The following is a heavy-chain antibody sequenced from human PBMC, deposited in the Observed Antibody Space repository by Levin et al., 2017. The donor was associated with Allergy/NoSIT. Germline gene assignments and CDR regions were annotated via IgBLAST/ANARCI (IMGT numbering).Heavy chain of an antibody. Sequence: SQTLSLTCTVSGGSISSYYWSWIRQPPGKGLEWIGYIYYSGSTNYNPSLKSRVTISVDTSKNQFSLKLSSVTAADTAVYYCARDSSGSVPFDIWGQGTMVTVSS. CDR1: GGSISSYY. J-gene: IGHJ3*02. CDR2: IYYSGST. D-gene: IGHD3-10*01. V-gene: IGHV4-59*01. CDR3: ARDSSGSVPFDI.